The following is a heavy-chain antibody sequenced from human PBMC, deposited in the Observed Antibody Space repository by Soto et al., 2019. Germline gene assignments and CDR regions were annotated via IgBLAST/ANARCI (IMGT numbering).Heavy chain of an antibody. J-gene: IGHJ2*01. Sequence: EAQLLESGGDLVQSGGSLRLACAASGFPFSTYAMSWVRQAPGKGLEWVSVVGGGGDTTYYAYSVKGRFTISRDDSKNTLYLQMNSLSAADTALYYCAKWASGGNSAISRHWFFDLWGRGTLVTVSS. D-gene: IGHD2-21*02. CDR3: AKWASGGNSAISRHWFFDL. CDR1: GFPFSTYA. V-gene: IGHV3-23*01. CDR2: VGGGGDTT.